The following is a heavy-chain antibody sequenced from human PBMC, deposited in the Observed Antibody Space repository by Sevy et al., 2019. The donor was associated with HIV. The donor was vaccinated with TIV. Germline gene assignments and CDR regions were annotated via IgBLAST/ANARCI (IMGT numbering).Heavy chain of an antibody. V-gene: IGHV4-59*08. CDR1: GGSITSLY. CDR2: IYYNGHI. D-gene: IGHD1-26*01. J-gene: IGHJ4*02. CDR3: AGENAWGRGYS. Sequence: PLTCTVSGGSITSLYWNWIRQPPGKGLEWIANIYYNGHINYNPSLKSRVTLSLDTSKNQFSLRLSSVTAADTAMYYCAGENAWGRGYSWGQGTLVTVSS.